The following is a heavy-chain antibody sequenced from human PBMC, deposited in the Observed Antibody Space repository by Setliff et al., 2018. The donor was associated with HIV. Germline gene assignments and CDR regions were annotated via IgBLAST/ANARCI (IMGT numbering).Heavy chain of an antibody. D-gene: IGHD6-19*01. V-gene: IGHV1-18*01. Sequence: ASVKVSCKASGYPFLNYGITWVRQAPGQGLEWMGWITAYNGDTNYARNLRGRVTMTTDTSTTTAYMELRSLRSDDTAVYYCARRLHVGHSSGWYWAAFDVWGQGTRVTVSS. CDR1: GYPFLNYG. CDR2: ITAYNGDT. J-gene: IGHJ3*01. CDR3: ARRLHVGHSSGWYWAAFDV.